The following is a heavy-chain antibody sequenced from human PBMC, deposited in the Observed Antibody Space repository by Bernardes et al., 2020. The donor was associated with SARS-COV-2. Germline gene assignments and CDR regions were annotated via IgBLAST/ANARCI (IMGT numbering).Heavy chain of an antibody. Sequence: GGSLRLSCAASGFTFNDSSMNWVRQAPGKGLEWVSSIGSRGDYIYYADSVKGRFTISRDNTKNSLYLQMSSLRAEDTAVYFCARNEELSTVSAPDYWGQGTLVTVSS. CDR1: GFTFNDSS. D-gene: IGHD2-21*01. J-gene: IGHJ4*02. V-gene: IGHV3-21*01. CDR2: IGSRGDYI. CDR3: ARNEELSTVSAPDY.